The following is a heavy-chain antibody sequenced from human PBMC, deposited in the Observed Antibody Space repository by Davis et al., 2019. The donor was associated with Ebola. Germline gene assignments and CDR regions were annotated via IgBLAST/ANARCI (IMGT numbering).Heavy chain of an antibody. CDR2: INNDGTST. V-gene: IGHV3-74*01. D-gene: IGHD4-23*01. Sequence: HTGGSLRLSCKGSGYTFSSFWMNWVRQAPGKGLEWVSRINNDGTSTTYMDVVRGRFTVSRDNAKNTLYLQMNSLRVEDTAVYFCARGGAVAPDWRPGTLVTVSS. CDR3: ARGGAVAPD. J-gene: IGHJ4*02. CDR1: GYTFSSFW.